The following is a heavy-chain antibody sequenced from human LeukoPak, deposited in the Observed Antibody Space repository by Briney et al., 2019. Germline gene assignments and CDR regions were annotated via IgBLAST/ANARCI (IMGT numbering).Heavy chain of an antibody. D-gene: IGHD2-15*01. CDR3: ARGNGWSADF. Sequence: GGSLRLSCAASGFTFSRHWMYWVRQAPGKGLEWVANIKQDGSAKPYVDSVKGRFTISRDNAKNSLFLQMNSLRAEDTAVYYCARGNGWSADFWGQGTLVTVSS. CDR2: IKQDGSAK. V-gene: IGHV3-7*03. J-gene: IGHJ4*02. CDR1: GFTFSRHW.